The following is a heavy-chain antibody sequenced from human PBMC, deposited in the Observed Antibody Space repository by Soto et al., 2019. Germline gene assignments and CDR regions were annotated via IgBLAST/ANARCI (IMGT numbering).Heavy chain of an antibody. J-gene: IGHJ4*02. Sequence: SVKVSCKASGGTFSSYTISWVRQAPGQGLEWMGRIIPILGIANYAQKFQGRVTITADKSTSTAYMELSSLRSEDTAVYYCARGPPGKIRNNYFDYWGQGTLVTVS. CDR1: GGTFSSYT. V-gene: IGHV1-69*02. CDR2: IIPILGIA. CDR3: ARGPPGKIRNNYFDY.